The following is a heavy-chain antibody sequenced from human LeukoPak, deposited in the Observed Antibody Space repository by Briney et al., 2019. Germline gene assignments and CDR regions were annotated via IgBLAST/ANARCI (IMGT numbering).Heavy chain of an antibody. V-gene: IGHV3-30-3*01. J-gene: IGHJ4*02. D-gene: IGHD3-10*01. CDR2: ISYDGSNK. Sequence: GGSLRLSCAASGFTFSSYAMHWVRQAPGKGLEWVAVISYDGSNKYYADSVKGRFTISRDNAKNSLYLQMNSLRAEDTAVYFCARESGRSADYWGQGTLVTVSS. CDR1: GFTFSSYA. CDR3: ARESGRSADY.